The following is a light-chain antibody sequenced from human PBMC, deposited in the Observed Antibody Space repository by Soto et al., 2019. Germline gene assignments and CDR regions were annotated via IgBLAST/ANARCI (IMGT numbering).Light chain of an antibody. Sequence: QSALTQPASVSGSAGQSITISCTGTTSFVGTYNFVSWYQQHPGKAPRVLIYEGTKRPSGVSNRFSGSTSGSTASLTISGLQTEDEADYYCCSHVGASIYVFGTGTKLTVL. CDR2: EGT. CDR1: TSFVGTYNF. J-gene: IGLJ1*01. V-gene: IGLV2-23*01. CDR3: CSHVGASIYV.